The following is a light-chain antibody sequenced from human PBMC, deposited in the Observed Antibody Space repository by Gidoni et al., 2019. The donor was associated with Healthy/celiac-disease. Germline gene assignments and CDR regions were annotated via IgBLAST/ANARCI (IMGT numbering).Light chain of an antibody. J-gene: IGLJ2*01. V-gene: IGLV3-1*01. Sequence: SYQLTHPPSVSVSPGQTASITCSGDKLGEKYACWYQQKPGQSPVLVIYQDTKRFSGIPARVSGSNAGNKATLTISGTQAMDEDDYYCQAWDSSTYVVFGGGTKLTVL. CDR2: QDT. CDR3: QAWDSSTYVV. CDR1: KLGEKY.